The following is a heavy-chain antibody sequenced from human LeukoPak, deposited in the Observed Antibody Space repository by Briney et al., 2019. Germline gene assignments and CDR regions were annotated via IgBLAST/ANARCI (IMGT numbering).Heavy chain of an antibody. CDR1: GFTFSSYG. D-gene: IGHD6-13*01. J-gene: IGHJ4*02. CDR3: ARDRASSSWYLGY. CDR2: IWYDGSNK. Sequence: GRSLRLSCAASGFTFSSYGMHWVRQAPGKGLEWVAVIWYDGSNKYYADSVKGRFTISRDNSKNTLYLQMNSPRAEDTAVYYCARDRASSSWYLGYWGQGTLVTVSS. V-gene: IGHV3-33*01.